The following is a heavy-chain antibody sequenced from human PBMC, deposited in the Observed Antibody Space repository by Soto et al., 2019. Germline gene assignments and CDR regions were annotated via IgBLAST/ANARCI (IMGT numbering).Heavy chain of an antibody. V-gene: IGHV3-11*01. Sequence: GGSLKLSCAASGFTFSDYYMSWIRQAPGKGLEWVSYISSSGSTIYYADSVKGRFTISRDNAKNSLYLQMNSLRAEDTAVYYCARDKNRDGYNSERDAFDIWGQGTMVTVSS. CDR2: ISSSGSTI. D-gene: IGHD1-1*01. CDR3: ARDKNRDGYNSERDAFDI. CDR1: GFTFSDYY. J-gene: IGHJ3*02.